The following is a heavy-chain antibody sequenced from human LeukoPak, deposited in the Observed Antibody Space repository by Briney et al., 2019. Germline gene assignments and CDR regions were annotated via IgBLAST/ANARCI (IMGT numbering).Heavy chain of an antibody. J-gene: IGHJ4*02. V-gene: IGHV1-69*05. CDR3: TANYDSSGYIYFDY. D-gene: IGHD3-22*01. CDR2: IIPIFGTA. Sequence: ASVKVSCKASGYTFTSYYMHWVRQAPGQGLEWMGGIIPIFGTANYAQKFQGRVTITTDESTSTAYMELSSLRSEDTAVYYCTANYDSSGYIYFDYWGQGTLVTVSS. CDR1: GYTFTSYY.